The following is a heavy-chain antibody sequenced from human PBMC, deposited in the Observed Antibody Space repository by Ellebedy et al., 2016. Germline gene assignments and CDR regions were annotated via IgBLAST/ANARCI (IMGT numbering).Heavy chain of an antibody. D-gene: IGHD2-15*01. V-gene: IGHV4-59*01. CDR2: IYYSGST. CDR1: GGSISSYY. CDR3: TEYCSGGSCYHRGAFDI. J-gene: IGHJ3*02. Sequence: SETLSLTCTVSGGSISSYYWSWIRQPPGKGLEWIGYIYYSGSTNYNPSLKSRVTISVDTSKNPFSLKLSSVTAADTAVYYCTEYCSGGSCYHRGAFDIWGQGTMVTVSS.